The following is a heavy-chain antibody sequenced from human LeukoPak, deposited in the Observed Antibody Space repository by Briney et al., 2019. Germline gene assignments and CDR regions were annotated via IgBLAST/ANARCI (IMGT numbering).Heavy chain of an antibody. CDR2: IFHTGST. CDR1: GGSLSNHY. V-gene: IGHV4-4*07. Sequence: SETLSLTRTVSGGSLSNHYWNWIRHPAGTGLEYIGRIFHTGSTNYNPSLKSRVTMSVDTSSNQFSLNLTSVTAADTAAYYCARGPLGGESFDIWGQGTMVTVSS. CDR3: ARGPLGGESFDI. D-gene: IGHD3-16*01. J-gene: IGHJ3*02.